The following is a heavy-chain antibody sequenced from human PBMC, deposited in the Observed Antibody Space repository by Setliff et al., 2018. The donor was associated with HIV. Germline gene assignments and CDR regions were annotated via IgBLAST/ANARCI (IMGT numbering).Heavy chain of an antibody. J-gene: IGHJ5*02. V-gene: IGHV4-39*01. D-gene: IGHD3-22*01. CDR3: ASRIYYYDESRVLREEGFVP. CDR1: GDSISSGDSH. Sequence: SETLSLTCTVSGDSISSGDSHWNWIRQPPGKGLEWTGSIYHTGRTYYNRSLESRLTISIDTSKNQFSLKLTSVTAADTAMYYCASRIYYYDESRVLREEGFVPWGQGTLVTVSS. CDR2: IYHTGRT.